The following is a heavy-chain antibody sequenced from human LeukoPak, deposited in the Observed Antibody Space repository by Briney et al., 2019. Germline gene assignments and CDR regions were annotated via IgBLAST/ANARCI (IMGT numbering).Heavy chain of an antibody. CDR2: ISSSSSYI. CDR3: ARDQDCSSTSCYWPNWFDP. J-gene: IGHJ5*02. V-gene: IGHV3-21*01. Sequence: GGSLRLSCAASGFTFSSYSMNWVRQAPGKGLEWVSSISSSSSYIYYADSVKGRFTISRDNAKNSLYLQMNSLRAEDTAVYYCARDQDCSSTSCYWPNWFDPWGQGTLVTVSS. CDR1: GFTFSSYS. D-gene: IGHD2-2*01.